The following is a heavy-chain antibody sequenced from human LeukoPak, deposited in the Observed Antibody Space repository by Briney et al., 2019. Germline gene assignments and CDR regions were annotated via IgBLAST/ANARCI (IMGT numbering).Heavy chain of an antibody. D-gene: IGHD3-10*01. CDR2: IHSGDSEA. CDR3: ARRDGSGGNFDY. J-gene: IGHJ4*02. Sequence: GESLKISCKGSGYSFTTYWIGWVRQMPGKGLEWMGIIHSGDSEAKYSPSFQGQVTISADKSISTAYLQWSSLKASDTAMYYCARRDGSGGNFDYWGQGTLVTVSS. V-gene: IGHV5-51*01. CDR1: GYSFTTYW.